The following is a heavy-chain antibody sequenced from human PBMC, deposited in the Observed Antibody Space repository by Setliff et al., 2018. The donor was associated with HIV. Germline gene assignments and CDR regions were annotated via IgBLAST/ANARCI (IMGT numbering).Heavy chain of an antibody. CDR2: INPNSGGTNYGGT. V-gene: IGHV1-2*02. J-gene: IGHJ4*02. Sequence: ASVKVSCKASGYTFIDYFIHWVRQAPGQGLEWMGWINPNSGGTNYGGTNYAQKFQGRVTMTRDTSISTAYMELTGLTSDDTAVYFCARQLSNSLDHWGQGTPVTAPQ. CDR3: ARQLSNSLDH. CDR1: GYTFIDYF. D-gene: IGHD6-6*01.